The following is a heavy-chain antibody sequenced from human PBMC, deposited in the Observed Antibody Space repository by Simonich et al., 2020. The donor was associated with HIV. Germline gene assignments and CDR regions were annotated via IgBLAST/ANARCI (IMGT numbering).Heavy chain of an antibody. V-gene: IGHV4-34*01. J-gene: IGHJ4*02. Sequence: QVQLQQWGAGLLKPSETLSLTCAVYGGSFNGYYWSWIRQPPGKGLEWIGEINHSGSTNYNPSLKSRVTISVDTSKKQFSLKVRSVTVADTALYYCARLKVYSYGTYYFDYWGQGTLVTVSS. D-gene: IGHD5-18*01. CDR2: INHSGST. CDR3: ARLKVYSYGTYYFDY. CDR1: GGSFNGYY.